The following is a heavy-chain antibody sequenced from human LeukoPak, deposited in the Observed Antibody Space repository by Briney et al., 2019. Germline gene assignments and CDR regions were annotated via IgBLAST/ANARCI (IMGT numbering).Heavy chain of an antibody. Sequence: SETLSLTCSVSGDSISSSYWSWIRQPPGKGLEWIGYINYSGSTNYNPSLKSRVTISVDTSKNQFSLKLSSVTAADTAVYYCARESRVHYYMDVWGNGTTVTVSS. J-gene: IGHJ6*03. CDR2: INYSGST. CDR3: ARESRVHYYMDV. CDR1: GDSISSSY. D-gene: IGHD1-1*01. V-gene: IGHV4-59*01.